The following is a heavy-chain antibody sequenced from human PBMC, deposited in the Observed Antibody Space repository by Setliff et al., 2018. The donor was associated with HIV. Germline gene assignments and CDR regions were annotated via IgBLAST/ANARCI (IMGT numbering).Heavy chain of an antibody. CDR1: GYTFTSYA. D-gene: IGHD3-9*01. J-gene: IGHJ6*02. CDR2: ISGDNGDT. CDR3: AIDGLSYNILPGSIAYFHSGMDV. V-gene: IGHV1-3*01. Sequence: ASVKVSCKASGYTFTSYAMHWVRQAPGQRLEWMGWISGDNGDTKYSQRFQGRLTMTTETSTNTAYMELRSLRSDDTAVYYCAIDGLSYNILPGSIAYFHSGMDVWGQGTTVTVSS.